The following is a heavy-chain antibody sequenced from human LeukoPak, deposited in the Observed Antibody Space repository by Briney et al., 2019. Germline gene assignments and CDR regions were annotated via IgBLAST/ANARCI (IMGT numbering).Heavy chain of an antibody. J-gene: IGHJ4*02. CDR2: IYSGGNT. D-gene: IGHD6-13*01. Sequence: GGSVRLSCAVSGFTFSMYAMAWVRQAPGKGLEWVSVIYSGGNTDYADSVKGRFTISRDNIQNTLYLQVSSLSAEDTAVYYCARGYPSSWRLFDYWGQGTLVTVSS. V-gene: IGHV3-53*01. CDR3: ARGYPSSWRLFDY. CDR1: GFTFSMYA.